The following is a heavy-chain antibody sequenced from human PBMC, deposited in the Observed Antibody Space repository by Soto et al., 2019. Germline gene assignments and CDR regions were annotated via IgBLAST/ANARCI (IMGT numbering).Heavy chain of an antibody. D-gene: IGHD5-18*01. J-gene: IGHJ6*02. Sequence: SVKVSCKASGGTFSSYAISWVRQAPGQGLEWMGGIIPIFGTANYAQKFQGRVTITADESTSTAYMELSGLRSEDTAVYYCARGEAIQLWSSRYYGMDVWGQGTTVTVSS. CDR1: GGTFSSYA. CDR3: ARGEAIQLWSSRYYGMDV. V-gene: IGHV1-69*13. CDR2: IIPIFGTA.